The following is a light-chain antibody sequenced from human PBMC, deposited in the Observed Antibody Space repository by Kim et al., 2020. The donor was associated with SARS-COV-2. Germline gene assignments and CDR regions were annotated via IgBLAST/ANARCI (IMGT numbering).Light chain of an antibody. Sequence: DIVMTQSPDSLAVSLGERATINCKCSQSLFYNTNNKNYLAWFQQRPGQPPKLLIYWASFRESGVPDRFSGSASGTDFTLTISSLQAEDVAVYYCQQYFSPPLTFGGGTKVDIK. CDR1: QSLFYNTNNKNY. CDR3: QQYFSPPLT. V-gene: IGKV4-1*01. J-gene: IGKJ4*01. CDR2: WAS.